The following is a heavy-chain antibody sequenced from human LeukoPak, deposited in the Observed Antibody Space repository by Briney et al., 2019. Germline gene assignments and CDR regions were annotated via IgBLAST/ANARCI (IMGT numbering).Heavy chain of an antibody. D-gene: IGHD2/OR15-2a*01. CDR2: ILYSGST. Sequence: SETLSLTCTVSGGSISSYYCTWIRQPPEKGLEWIGYILYSGSTNNNPSLKSRVTMSVDTSKNQCSLKLNSVTAADTAVYYCATGDKRPIELDYWGQGTLVTVSS. CDR1: GGSISSYY. CDR3: ATGDKRPIELDY. J-gene: IGHJ4*02. V-gene: IGHV4-59*01.